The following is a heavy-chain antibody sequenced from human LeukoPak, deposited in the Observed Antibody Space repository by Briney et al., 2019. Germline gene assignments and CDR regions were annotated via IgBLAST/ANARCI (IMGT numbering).Heavy chain of an antibody. CDR1: GFTFSTYW. CDR3: AREWALPGAYYMDV. J-gene: IGHJ6*03. V-gene: IGHV3-74*01. D-gene: IGHD7-27*01. CDR2: ISSDGRNT. Sequence: GGSLRLSCAASGFTFSTYWMHWVRQAPGKGLVWVSRISSDGRNTIYADSVKGRFTISRDSANNTLFLQMSSLRGDDTAVYYCAREWALPGAYYMDVWGKGTTVTVSS.